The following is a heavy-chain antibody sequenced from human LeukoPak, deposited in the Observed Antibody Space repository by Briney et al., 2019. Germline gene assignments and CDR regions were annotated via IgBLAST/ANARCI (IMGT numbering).Heavy chain of an antibody. Sequence: QTGGPLRLSCAASGFTVSSNYMSWVRQAPGKGLEWVSVIYSGGSTYYADSVKGRFTISRDNSKNTLYLQMNSLRAEDTAVYYCAREGYYDSRGHDYWGHGTLVTVSA. V-gene: IGHV3-53*01. CDR3: AREGYYDSRGHDY. CDR2: IYSGGST. D-gene: IGHD3-22*01. J-gene: IGHJ4*01. CDR1: GFTVSSNY.